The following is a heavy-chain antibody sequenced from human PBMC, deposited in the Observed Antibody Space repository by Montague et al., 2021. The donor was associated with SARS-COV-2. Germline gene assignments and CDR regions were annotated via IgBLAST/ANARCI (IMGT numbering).Heavy chain of an antibody. CDR2: TYYRSKWYT. V-gene: IGHV6-1*01. Sequence: SETLSLTCTVSGGSISSYYWSWIRQSPSGGLEWLGRTYYRSKWYTDYAPSVKTRITITPDTSNNQFSLRLNSVTPGDTAVYYCAREGTVPGPRGIYFDDWGQGTLVTVSS. J-gene: IGHJ4*02. CDR1: GGSISSYY. CDR3: AREGTVPGPRGIYFDD. D-gene: IGHD1-1*01.